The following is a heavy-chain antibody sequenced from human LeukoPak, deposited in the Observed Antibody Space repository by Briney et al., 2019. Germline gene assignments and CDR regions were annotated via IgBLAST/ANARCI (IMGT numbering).Heavy chain of an antibody. V-gene: IGHV4-4*09. CDR1: GGSISSYY. CDR3: GCGYNPIDY. Sequence: SETLSLTCTVSGGSISSYYWSWIRQPPGKGLEWIGNIYPSGSTNYNPSLKSRVTISVDSSKNQFSLKLSSVTAADTAVYYCGCGYNPIDYWGQGTLVTVPS. CDR2: IYPSGST. D-gene: IGHD5-24*01. J-gene: IGHJ4*02.